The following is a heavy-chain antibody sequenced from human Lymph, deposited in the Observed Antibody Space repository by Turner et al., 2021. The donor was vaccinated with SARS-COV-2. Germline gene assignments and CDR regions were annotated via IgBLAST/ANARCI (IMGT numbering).Heavy chain of an antibody. CDR3: ARHNGRRLDY. D-gene: IGHD2-8*01. J-gene: IGHJ4*02. CDR1: KFTFSNSG. CDR2: IWFYGSNN. V-gene: IGHV3-33*08. Sequence: VQLVASGGGVVEPGMSRRLSCAASKFTFSNSGMQWVGKAPGKGLDWVEVIWFYGSNNYYADSVKGRFTTSSDNSKNTLYLPMNSLTAEDTAVYYCARHNGRRLDYWGQGTLVTVSS.